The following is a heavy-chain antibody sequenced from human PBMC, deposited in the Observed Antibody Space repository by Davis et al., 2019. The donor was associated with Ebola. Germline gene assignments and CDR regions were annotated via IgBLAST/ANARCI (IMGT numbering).Heavy chain of an antibody. Sequence: GGSLRLSCAASGFTYSSHAMSWVRQAPGTRPEWVSSITAGGGFTYYADSVRGRFTISRDNSKNTLYLQMNSLRADDTAVYYCAKESGTFDIWGQGTMVTVSS. J-gene: IGHJ3*02. CDR3: AKESGTFDI. D-gene: IGHD2-15*01. CDR1: GFTYSSHA. CDR2: ITAGGGFT. V-gene: IGHV3-23*01.